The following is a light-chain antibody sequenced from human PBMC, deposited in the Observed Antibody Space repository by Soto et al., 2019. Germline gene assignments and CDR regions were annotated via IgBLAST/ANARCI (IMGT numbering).Light chain of an antibody. Sequence: DIVMTQSPLSLPVTPGEPASISCRSSQSLLHSNGYNYLDWYLQKPGQSPQLLIYLGFNRASGVPDRFSGSGSGTDFTLKISRVEAEDVGVYYCMQALQTPWTFGQGTKV. CDR3: MQALQTPWT. V-gene: IGKV2-28*01. CDR1: QSLLHSNGYNY. CDR2: LGF. J-gene: IGKJ1*01.